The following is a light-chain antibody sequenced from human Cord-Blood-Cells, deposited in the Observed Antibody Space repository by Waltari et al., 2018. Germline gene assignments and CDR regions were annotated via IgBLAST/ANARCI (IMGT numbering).Light chain of an antibody. CDR3: QQLNSYPPP. Sequence: DIQLTQSPSFLSASVGDRVTITCRASQGISSYLAWYQQKPGKAPKLLIYAASTLQSGVPSSFSGSGSGTEFTLTINSLQPEDFATYYCQQLNSYPPPFGPGTKVDIK. CDR2: AAS. J-gene: IGKJ3*01. CDR1: QGISSY. V-gene: IGKV1-9*01.